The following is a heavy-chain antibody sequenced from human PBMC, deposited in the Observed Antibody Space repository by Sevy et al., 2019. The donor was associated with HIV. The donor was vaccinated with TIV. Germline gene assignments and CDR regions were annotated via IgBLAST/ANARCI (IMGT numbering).Heavy chain of an antibody. CDR3: ARLDFWSGYPYFDY. D-gene: IGHD3-3*01. J-gene: IGHJ4*02. CDR1: GGSISSSSYY. Sequence: SETMSLTCTVSGGSISSSSYYWGWIRQPPGKGLEWIGSIYYSGGTYYNPSLKSRVTISVDTSKNEFSRKLSSVTAADTAVYYCARLDFWSGYPYFDYWGQGTPVTVSS. CDR2: IYYSGGT. V-gene: IGHV4-39*01.